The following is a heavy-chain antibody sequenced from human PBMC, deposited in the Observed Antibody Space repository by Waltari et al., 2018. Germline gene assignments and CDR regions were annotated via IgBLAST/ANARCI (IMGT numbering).Heavy chain of an antibody. CDR1: GYTFTGYD. V-gene: IGHV1-8*03. Sequence: QVHLVQSGAEVKQPGASVKVSCKASGYTFTGYDINWVRQATGQGLEWMGWMDPKSENPGYAQKFQGKVTITRDTSISTAYMELSSLRSEDTAVYYCARASWDHGSGSYSLDYWGPGTLVTVSS. J-gene: IGHJ4*02. CDR2: MDPKSENP. D-gene: IGHD3-10*01. CDR3: ARASWDHGSGSYSLDY.